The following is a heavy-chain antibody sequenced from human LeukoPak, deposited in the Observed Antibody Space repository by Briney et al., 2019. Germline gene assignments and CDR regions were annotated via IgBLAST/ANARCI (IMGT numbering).Heavy chain of an antibody. V-gene: IGHV3-43*02. J-gene: IGHJ4*02. Sequence: RGSLRLSCAASGFTSDDYAMHWVRQAPGKGLEWVSLISGDGGSTYYADSVKGQFTISRDNSKNTLYLQMNSLRTEDTALYYCAKDIRSVLLWFGAPDYWGQGTLVTVSS. D-gene: IGHD3-10*01. CDR3: AKDIRSVLLWFGAPDY. CDR1: GFTSDDYA. CDR2: ISGDGGST.